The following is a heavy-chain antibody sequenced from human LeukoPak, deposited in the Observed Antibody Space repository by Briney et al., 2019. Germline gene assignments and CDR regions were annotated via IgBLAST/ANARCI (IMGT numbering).Heavy chain of an antibody. CDR3: AREYDSSGYSIFFDY. CDR1: GYTFTGYY. J-gene: IGHJ4*02. Sequence: GASVKVSCKASGYTFTGYYMHWVRQAPGQGLEWMGRINPNSGGTNYAQKFRGRVTMTRGTSISTAYMELSRLRSDDTAVYYCAREYDSSGYSIFFDYWGQGTLVTVSS. V-gene: IGHV1-2*06. CDR2: INPNSGGT. D-gene: IGHD3-22*01.